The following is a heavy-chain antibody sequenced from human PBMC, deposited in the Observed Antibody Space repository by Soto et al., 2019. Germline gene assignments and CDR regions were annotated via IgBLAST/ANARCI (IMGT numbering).Heavy chain of an antibody. CDR2: INHSGST. V-gene: IGHV4-34*01. J-gene: IGHJ4*02. Sequence: SQTRSLPGAAAPGPLSGNSWSWIRHPTGKGLEWIGEINHSGSTNYNPSLKSRVTISVDTSENQFSLKLTSVTAADTAVYYCARAQWLVRDGFDYWGQGTLVTVSS. D-gene: IGHD6-19*01. CDR1: PGPLSGNS. CDR3: ARAQWLVRDGFDY.